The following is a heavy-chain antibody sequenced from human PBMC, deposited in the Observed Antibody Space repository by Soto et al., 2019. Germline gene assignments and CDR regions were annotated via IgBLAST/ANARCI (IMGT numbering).Heavy chain of an antibody. CDR1: GGSISSSSYY. Sequence: SETLSLTCTVSGGSISSSSYYWGWIRQPPGKGLEWIGSIYYSGSTYYNPSLKSRVTISVDTSKNQFSLKLSSVTAADTAVYYCARLLYYDYVWGSYRSPAWFDPWGQGTLVTVS. D-gene: IGHD3-16*02. J-gene: IGHJ5*02. V-gene: IGHV4-39*01. CDR2: IYYSGST. CDR3: ARLLYYDYVWGSYRSPAWFDP.